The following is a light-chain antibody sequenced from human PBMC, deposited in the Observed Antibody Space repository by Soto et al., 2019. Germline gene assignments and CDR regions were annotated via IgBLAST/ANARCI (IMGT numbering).Light chain of an antibody. CDR2: DVS. CDR3: SSYAGGNNLV. Sequence: QSALTQPPSASGSPGQSVTISCTGTSGDVGRYNYVSWYQQHPDKAPKLMIFDVSKRPSGVPDRFSGSKSGNTAPLTVSGLQAEDEADYYCSSYAGGNNLVFGTGTKLTVL. J-gene: IGLJ1*01. V-gene: IGLV2-8*01. CDR1: SGDVGRYNY.